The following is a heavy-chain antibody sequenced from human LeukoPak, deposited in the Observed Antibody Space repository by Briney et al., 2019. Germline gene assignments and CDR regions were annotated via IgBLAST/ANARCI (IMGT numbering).Heavy chain of an antibody. CDR3: ARSRIVGASTPVDY. Sequence: GGSLRLSCAASGFTFSSYWMSWVRQAPGKGLEWVANIKQDGSEKYYVDSVKGRFTISRDNAKNSLYLQMNSLRAEDTAVYYCARSRIVGASTPVDYWGQGTLVTVSS. CDR1: GFTFSSYW. V-gene: IGHV3-7*01. CDR2: IKQDGSEK. J-gene: IGHJ4*02. D-gene: IGHD1-26*01.